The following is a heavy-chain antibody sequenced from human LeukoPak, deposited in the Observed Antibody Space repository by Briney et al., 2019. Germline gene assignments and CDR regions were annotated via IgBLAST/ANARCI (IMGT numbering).Heavy chain of an antibody. D-gene: IGHD3-22*01. Sequence: PGGSLRLSCAASGFTFSSYGMSWVRQAPGKGLEWVSAISGSGGSTYYADSVKGRFTISRDNSKNTLYLQMNSLRAEDTAVYYCAREPMIVVVPHFDYWGQGALVTVSS. V-gene: IGHV3-23*01. J-gene: IGHJ4*02. CDR1: GFTFSSYG. CDR2: ISGSGGST. CDR3: AREPMIVVVPHFDY.